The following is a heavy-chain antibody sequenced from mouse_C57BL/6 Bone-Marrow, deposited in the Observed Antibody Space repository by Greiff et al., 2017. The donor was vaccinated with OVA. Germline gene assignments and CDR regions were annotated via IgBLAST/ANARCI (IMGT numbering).Heavy chain of an antibody. CDR2: IYPGSGST. V-gene: IGHV1-55*01. CDR3: SRGYYGSSYWYFDV. CDR1: GYTFTSYW. J-gene: IGHJ1*03. Sequence: QVQLLQPGAELVKPGASVKMSCKASGYTFTSYWITWVKQRPGQGLEWIGDIYPGSGSTNYNEKFKGKATLTVDTSSSTGYMQLSRLTSEDAAVYYCSRGYYGSSYWYFDVWGTGTAVTVSS. D-gene: IGHD1-1*01.